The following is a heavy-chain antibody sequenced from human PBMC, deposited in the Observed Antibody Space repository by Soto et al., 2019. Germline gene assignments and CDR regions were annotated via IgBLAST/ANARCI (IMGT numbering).Heavy chain of an antibody. CDR3: AAERNGDYVSGAY. CDR2: INAGNGNT. J-gene: IGHJ4*02. CDR1: GYTFTSYV. D-gene: IGHD4-17*01. Sequence: QVQLVQSGAEVKKPGASVKVSCKASGYTFTSYVMHWVRQAPGQRLEWMGWINAGNGNTKYSQKFQGRVTITRATSASTAYMELSSLRSEDTAMYYCAAERNGDYVSGAYWGQGTLVTVSS. V-gene: IGHV1-3*01.